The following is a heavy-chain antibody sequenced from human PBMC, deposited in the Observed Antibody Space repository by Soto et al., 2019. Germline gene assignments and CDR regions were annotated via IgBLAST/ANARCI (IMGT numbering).Heavy chain of an antibody. J-gene: IGHJ4*02. CDR1: GFTFRTYA. CDR2: LFGNGGGI. D-gene: IGHD2-8*01. Sequence: GGSLRLSCAASGFTFRTYAMSWVRQAPGKGLEWVSGLFGNGGGISYADSVKGRFTISRDNSNNMLYLQMRSLRVEDTAVYYCAKDRQPDGLWPFDHWGQGTLVTVS. V-gene: IGHV3-23*01. CDR3: AKDRQPDGLWPFDH.